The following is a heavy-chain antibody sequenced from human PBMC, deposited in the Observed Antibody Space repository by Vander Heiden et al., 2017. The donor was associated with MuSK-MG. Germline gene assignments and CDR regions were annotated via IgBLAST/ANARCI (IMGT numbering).Heavy chain of an antibody. J-gene: IGHJ4*02. CDR3: ARDVRVYQLIQHGGFDY. CDR1: GFTFSSYW. CDR2: IKQDGSEK. Sequence: EVQLVESGGGLVQPGGSLRLSCAASGFTFSSYWMGWVRQAPGKGLEWVANIKQDGSEKYYVDSVKGRFTISRDNAKNSLYLQMNSLRAEDTAVYYCARDVRVYQLIQHGGFDYWGQGTLVTVSS. V-gene: IGHV3-7*01. D-gene: IGHD2-2*01.